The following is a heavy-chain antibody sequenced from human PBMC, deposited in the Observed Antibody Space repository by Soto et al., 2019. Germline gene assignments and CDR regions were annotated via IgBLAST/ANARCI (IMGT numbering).Heavy chain of an antibody. CDR2: IIPILGIA. Sequence: QVQLVQSGAEVKKPGSSVKVSCKASGGTFSSYTISWVRQAPGQGLEWMGRIIPILGIANYAQKFQGSVTITADKSTSTAYMELSSLRSEDTAVYYCAREGRGSGSYYKGWGQGTLVTVSS. CDR1: GGTFSSYT. CDR3: AREGRGSGSYYKG. D-gene: IGHD3-10*01. J-gene: IGHJ4*02. V-gene: IGHV1-69*08.